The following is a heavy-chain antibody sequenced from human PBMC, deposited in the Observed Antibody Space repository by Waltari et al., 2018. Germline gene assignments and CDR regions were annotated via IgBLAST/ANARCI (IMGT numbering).Heavy chain of an antibody. CDR3: ASWKFCTGGNCYGWGY. Sequence: DREGPGKGRGWLSRINSAGGSTGYADSVKGRFTISRDNAKSTLYLQMSSLRADDSAVYYCASWKFCTGGNCYGWGYWGQGTLVTVSS. J-gene: IGHJ4*02. V-gene: IGHV3-74*01. D-gene: IGHD2-15*01. CDR2: INSAGGST.